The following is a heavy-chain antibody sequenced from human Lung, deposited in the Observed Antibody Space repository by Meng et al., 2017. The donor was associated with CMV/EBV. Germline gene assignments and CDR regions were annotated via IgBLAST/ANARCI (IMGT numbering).Heavy chain of an antibody. CDR2: INTNTGNP. CDR3: ARGDYYDSSGLDY. CDR1: GHTLTSYG. V-gene: IGHV7-4-1*02. D-gene: IGHD3-22*01. J-gene: IGHJ4*02. Sequence: QWHLVQSRYDLKNAGASVKVSCNASGHTLTSYGMNWVRQAPGQGREWMRWINTNTGNPAYGQCFTGRFVFSFHTSVSTAYLQISSLKADDTAVYNCARGDYYDSSGLDYWGQGTLVTASS.